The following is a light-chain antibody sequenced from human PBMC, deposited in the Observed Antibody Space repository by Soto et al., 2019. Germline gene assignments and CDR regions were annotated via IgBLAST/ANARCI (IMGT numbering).Light chain of an antibody. CDR3: QRFGGSPPYT. J-gene: IGKJ2*01. CDR1: QSISSSY. V-gene: IGKV3-20*01. Sequence: EIVLTQSPGTLSLSPGERATLSCRASQSISSSYLSWFQQKPGQAPSLLIYGASSRATGIPDRFSGSGSGTDFTLTISRLEPEDFAVYYCQRFGGSPPYTFGQGTKLEIK. CDR2: GAS.